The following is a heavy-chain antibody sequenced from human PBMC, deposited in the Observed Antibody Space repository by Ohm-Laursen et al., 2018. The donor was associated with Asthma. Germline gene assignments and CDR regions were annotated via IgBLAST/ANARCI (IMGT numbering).Heavy chain of an antibody. CDR2: ISTASTFI. D-gene: IGHD1-1*01. CDR3: AKDVAGTTSGFDY. CDR1: GYSFSLYS. V-gene: IGHV3-21*04. J-gene: IGHJ4*02. Sequence: SLRLSCTASGYSFSLYSIHWIRQAPGKGLEWVASISTASTFIYYADSVRGRFTTSRDNAKNFVYLQMNSLRAEDTALYYCAKDVAGTTSGFDYWGQGTLVTVSS.